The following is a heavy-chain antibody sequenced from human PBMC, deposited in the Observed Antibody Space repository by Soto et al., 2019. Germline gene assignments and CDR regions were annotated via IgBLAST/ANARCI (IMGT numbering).Heavy chain of an antibody. V-gene: IGHV1-69*13. CDR1: GGTFSSYA. CDR3: ARGRFLEWLSSYYYYGMDV. D-gene: IGHD3-3*01. J-gene: IGHJ6*02. Sequence: ASVKVSCKASGGTFSSYAISWVRQAPGQGLEWMGGIIPIFGTANYAQKFQGRVTITADESTSTAYMELSSLRSEDTAVYYCARGRFLEWLSSYYYYGMDVWGQGTTVTVSS. CDR2: IIPIFGTA.